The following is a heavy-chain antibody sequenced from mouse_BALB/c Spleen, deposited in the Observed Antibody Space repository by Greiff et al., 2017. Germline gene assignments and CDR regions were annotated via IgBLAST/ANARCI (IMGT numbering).Heavy chain of an antibody. D-gene: IGHD1-1*01. J-gene: IGHJ2*01. CDR3: ARNYYGSILFFDY. CDR1: GFTFSSYA. Sequence: EVQVVESGGGLVKPGGSLKLSCAASGFTFSSYAMSWVRQTPEKRLEWVASISSGGSTYYPDSVKGRFTISRDNATNILYLQMSSLRSEDTAMYYCARNYYGSILFFDYWGQGTTLTVSS. V-gene: IGHV5-6-5*01. CDR2: ISSGGST.